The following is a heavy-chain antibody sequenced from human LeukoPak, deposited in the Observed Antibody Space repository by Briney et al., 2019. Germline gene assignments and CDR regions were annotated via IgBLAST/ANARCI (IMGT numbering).Heavy chain of an antibody. CDR1: GYTFTDYY. D-gene: IGHD2-2*01. CDR2: INPNSGDT. V-gene: IGHV1-2*02. CDR3: ARANSLYCSSTTCLFDY. Sequence: GASVKVSCKASGYTFTDYYLHWVRQAPGQGFEWMGWINPNSGDTNYVQKFQGRVTMTRDTSISTAHMEMSRLRSDDTAVYYCARANSLYCSSTTCLFDYWGQGTLVTVSS. J-gene: IGHJ4*02.